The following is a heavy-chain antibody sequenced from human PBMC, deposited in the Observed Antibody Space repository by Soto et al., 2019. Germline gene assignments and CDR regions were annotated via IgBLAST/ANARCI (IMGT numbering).Heavy chain of an antibody. J-gene: IGHJ4*02. Sequence: QVQLQESGPGLVKPSQTLSLTCTVSGGSISSGGYYWSWIRQHPGKGLEWIGYIYYSGSTYYNPSLESRVTISVATSKNQFSLKLSSVTAADTAVYYCARYCSSSRCTGLDYWGQGTLVTVSS. V-gene: IGHV4-31*03. CDR1: GGSISSGGYY. CDR3: ARYCSSSRCTGLDY. D-gene: IGHD2-2*01. CDR2: IYYSGST.